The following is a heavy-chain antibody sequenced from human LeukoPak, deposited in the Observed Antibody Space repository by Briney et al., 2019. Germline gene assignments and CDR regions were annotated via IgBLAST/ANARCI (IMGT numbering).Heavy chain of an antibody. D-gene: IGHD6-13*01. J-gene: IGHJ4*02. V-gene: IGHV1-18*04. Sequence: ASVKVSCKASGYTFSSYGISWVRQAPGQGLEWMGWISTYNGNTNYAQKLQGRVTMTRDTSTSTAYMELSSLKSDDAAVYYCARGSTLATPGGVPNDYWGQGTLVTVSS. CDR2: ISTYNGNT. CDR1: GYTFSSYG. CDR3: ARGSTLATPGGVPNDY.